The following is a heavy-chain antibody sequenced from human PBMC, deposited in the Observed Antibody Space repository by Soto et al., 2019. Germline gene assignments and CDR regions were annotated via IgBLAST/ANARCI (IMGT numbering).Heavy chain of an antibody. CDR2: IYYSGST. D-gene: IGHD3-10*01. J-gene: IGHJ6*03. Sequence: SATLSLTCTVSGGSISSYYWSWIRQPPGKGLEWIGHIYYSGSTNYNPSLKSRVTISVDTSKNQFSLKLSSVTAADTAVYYCARGFGELRWYYYYYMDVWGKGTTVTVS. CDR3: ARGFGELRWYYYYYMDV. CDR1: GGSISSYY. V-gene: IGHV4-59*01.